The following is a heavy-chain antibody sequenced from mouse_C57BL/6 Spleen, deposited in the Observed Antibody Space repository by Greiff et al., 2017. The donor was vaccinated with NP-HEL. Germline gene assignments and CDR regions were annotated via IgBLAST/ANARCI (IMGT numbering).Heavy chain of an antibody. D-gene: IGHD1-1*01. J-gene: IGHJ2*01. CDR1: GFTFSDYG. CDR2: ISSGSSTI. V-gene: IGHV5-17*01. Sequence: EVHLVESGGGLVKPGGSLKLSCAASGFTFSDYGMHWVRQAPEKGLEWVAYISSGSSTIYYADTVKGRFTISRDNAKNTLFLQMTSLRSEDTAMYYCARPLNYGSSIDYWGQGTTLTVSS. CDR3: ARPLNYGSSIDY.